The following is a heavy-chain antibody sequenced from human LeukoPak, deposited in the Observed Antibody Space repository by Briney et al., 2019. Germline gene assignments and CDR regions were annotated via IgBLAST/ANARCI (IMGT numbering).Heavy chain of an antibody. CDR2: INSDGDST. D-gene: IGHD2/OR15-2a*01. CDR3: VKTPYSSTWYVGDS. CDR1: GFTFSSYA. V-gene: IGHV3-64D*06. Sequence: GSLSLSCSASGFTFSSYAMHWVRQAAGEGLEYASAINSDGDSTYYADSVKGRFTISRDNSKNTLYLQMSSLRPEDSAVYYCVKTPYSSTWYVGDSWGQGTLVTVSS. J-gene: IGHJ4*02.